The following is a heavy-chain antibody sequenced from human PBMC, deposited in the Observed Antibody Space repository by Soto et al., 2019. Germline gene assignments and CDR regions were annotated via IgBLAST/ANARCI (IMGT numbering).Heavy chain of an antibody. D-gene: IGHD3-10*01. CDR3: ASLPSFYYGSGYGMDV. V-gene: IGHV1-69*01. J-gene: IGHJ6*02. CDR2: LIPIFGTT. Sequence: QVQLVQSGTEVKKPGSSVKVSCKASGGTFRSNAISWVRQAPGQGLEWMGGLIPIFGTTNYAQKFQGRVTITADESASKAYMELRSLRSDDTAVYYCASLPSFYYGSGYGMDVWGQGTTVTVSS. CDR1: GGTFRSNA.